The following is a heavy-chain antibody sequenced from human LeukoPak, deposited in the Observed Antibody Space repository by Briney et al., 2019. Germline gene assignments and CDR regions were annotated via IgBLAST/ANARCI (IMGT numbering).Heavy chain of an antibody. J-gene: IGHJ4*02. CDR2: INHSGST. V-gene: IGHV4-34*01. CDR1: GGSFSGYY. Sequence: SETLSLTCAVYGGSFSGYYWSWIRQPPGKGLEWIGEINHSGSTNYNPSLKSRVTISVDTSKNQFSLKLGSVTAADTAVYYCARVSTYYYGSGTLGYWGQGTLVTVSS. D-gene: IGHD3-10*01. CDR3: ARVSTYYYGSGTLGY.